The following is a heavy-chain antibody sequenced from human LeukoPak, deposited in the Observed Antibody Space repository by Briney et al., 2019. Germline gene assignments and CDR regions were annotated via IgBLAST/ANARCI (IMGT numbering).Heavy chain of an antibody. CDR2: INTNTGNP. J-gene: IGHJ5*02. CDR1: GYTFTSYA. D-gene: IGHD4-17*01. CDR3: ARVMNGDPNPNNWFDP. Sequence: ASVKVSCKASGYTFTSYAMNWVRQAPGQGLEWMGWINTNTGNPTYAQGFTGRFVFSLDTSVSTAYLQISSLKAEDTAVYYCARVMNGDPNPNNWFDPWGQGTLVTVSS. V-gene: IGHV7-4-1*02.